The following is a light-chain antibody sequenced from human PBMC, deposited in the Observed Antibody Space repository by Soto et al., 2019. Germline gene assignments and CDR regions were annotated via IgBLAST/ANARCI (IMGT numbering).Light chain of an antibody. Sequence: QSVLTQPASVSGSPGQSITISCTGTSSDVGIYNFVSWYQHHPGKAPKLMIYDVSNRPSGVSDRFSGSKSGNTASLTISGLQADDEADYYCTSYTISDTYVFGTGTKVT. V-gene: IGLV2-14*03. J-gene: IGLJ1*01. CDR1: SSDVGIYNF. CDR2: DVS. CDR3: TSYTISDTYV.